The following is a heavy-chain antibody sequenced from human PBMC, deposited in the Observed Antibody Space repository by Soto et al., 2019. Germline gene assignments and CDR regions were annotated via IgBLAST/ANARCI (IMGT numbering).Heavy chain of an antibody. V-gene: IGHV4-61*01. Sequence: SETLSLTCTVSGGSVSSGSFYWGWIRQPPGKAPEWIGYVYHNGNAYPKPSLKSRVTISLDGAKNQFSLKMTSVTAADTGLYYCAARPYYYYGLDVWGQGTTVTVSS. CDR3: AARPYYYYGLDV. J-gene: IGHJ6*02. CDR2: VYHNGNA. D-gene: IGHD3-10*01. CDR1: GGSVSSGSFY.